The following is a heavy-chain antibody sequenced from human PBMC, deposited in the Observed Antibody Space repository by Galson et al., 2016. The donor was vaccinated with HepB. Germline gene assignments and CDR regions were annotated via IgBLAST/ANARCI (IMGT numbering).Heavy chain of an antibody. CDR1: RASISSNGYY. J-gene: IGHJ6*01. D-gene: IGHD2-15*01. Sequence: TLCLTCSLSRASISSNGYYWTWIRQHPGKGLEWIGYIYYSGSTYYNPSLKSRVTISVDTSKKQFSLKLSSVTAADTAVYYCARDIEPPYYYGVDVWGQENTVTVSS. CDR3: ARDIEPPYYYGVDV. V-gene: IGHV4-31*03. CDR2: IYYSGST.